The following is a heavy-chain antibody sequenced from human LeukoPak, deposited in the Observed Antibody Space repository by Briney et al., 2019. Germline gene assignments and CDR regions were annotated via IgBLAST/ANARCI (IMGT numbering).Heavy chain of an antibody. Sequence: GGSLRLSCAASGFTFSSYAMSWVRQAPGKGLEWVSAISGSGGSTYYADSVKGRFTISRDNSKNTLYLQMNSLRAEDTAVYYCARAMYGDYAYYFDYWGQGTLVTVSS. CDR1: GFTFSSYA. CDR2: ISGSGGST. V-gene: IGHV3-23*01. J-gene: IGHJ4*02. CDR3: ARAMYGDYAYYFDY. D-gene: IGHD4-17*01.